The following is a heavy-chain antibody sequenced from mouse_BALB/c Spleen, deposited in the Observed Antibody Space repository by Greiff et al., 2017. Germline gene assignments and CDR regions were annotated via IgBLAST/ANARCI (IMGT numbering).Heavy chain of an antibody. CDR3: ARDRGDGYYVDAMDY. D-gene: IGHD2-3*01. CDR2: ISYDGSN. Sequence: ESGPGLVKPSQSLSLTCSVTGYSITSGYYWNWIRQFPGNKLEWMGYISYDGSNNYNPSLKNRISITRDTSKNQFFLKLNSVTTEDTATYYCARDRGDGYYVDAMDYWGQGTSVTVSS. V-gene: IGHV3-6*02. J-gene: IGHJ4*01. CDR1: GYSITSGYY.